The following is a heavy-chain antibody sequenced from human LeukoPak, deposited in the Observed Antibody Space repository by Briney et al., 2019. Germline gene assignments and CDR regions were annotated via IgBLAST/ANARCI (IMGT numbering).Heavy chain of an antibody. CDR2: ISGSGGST. V-gene: IGHV3-23*01. CDR3: AREDTVDAFDI. D-gene: IGHD4-17*01. CDR1: GFTFSSYA. Sequence: GGSLRLSCAASGFTFSSYAMSWVRQAPGKGLEWVSGISGSGGSTYYADSVTGRLTISRDNAKNSLYLQMSSLRGEETAIYYCAREDTVDAFDIWGQGTMVTVSS. J-gene: IGHJ3*02.